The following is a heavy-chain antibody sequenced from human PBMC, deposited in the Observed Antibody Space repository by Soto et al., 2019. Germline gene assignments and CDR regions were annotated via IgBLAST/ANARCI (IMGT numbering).Heavy chain of an antibody. CDR3: TREGLGSGWYSFFY. CDR1: SGSVSSIDYY. J-gene: IGHJ4*02. V-gene: IGHV4-61*08. D-gene: IGHD6-19*01. Sequence: QVQLQESGPGLVKPSETLSLTCTVSSGSVSSIDYYWSWVRQPPGKGLEWIGYIHHSGSTNYNPSRKSRGTMSVDTSNNQFSLRLSSVTAADTAVYYCTREGLGSGWYSFFYWGQGTLVTDSS. CDR2: IHHSGST.